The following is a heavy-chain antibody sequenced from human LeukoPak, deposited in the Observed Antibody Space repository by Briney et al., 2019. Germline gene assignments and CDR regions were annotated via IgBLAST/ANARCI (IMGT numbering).Heavy chain of an antibody. CDR1: GYTFTGYY. CDR3: ASGLLTGYSGTSFDY. V-gene: IGHV1-2*02. J-gene: IGHJ4*02. CDR2: INPNSGGT. Sequence: ASVKVSCKASGYTFTGYYMHWVRQAPGQGLEWMGWINPNSGGTNYAQKFQGRVTMTRDTSISTAYMELSRLRSDDTAVYYCASGLLTGYSGTSFDYWGQGTLVTVSS. D-gene: IGHD3-9*01.